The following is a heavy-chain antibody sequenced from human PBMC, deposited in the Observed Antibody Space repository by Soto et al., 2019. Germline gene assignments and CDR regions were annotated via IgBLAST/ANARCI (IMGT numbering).Heavy chain of an antibody. J-gene: IGHJ4*02. Sequence: EVQLLESGGGLVQPGGSLRLSCAASGFTFRSYAMGWVRQAPGKGLEWVSAIGGSGGSTYYADSVKGRFTISRDSSKNTLYLQMSSLRAEDTAVYYCARIQGGIPLLWLGYWGQGTLVTVSS. CDR3: ARIQGGIPLLWLGY. CDR1: GFTFRSYA. CDR2: IGGSGGST. V-gene: IGHV3-23*01. D-gene: IGHD3-10*01.